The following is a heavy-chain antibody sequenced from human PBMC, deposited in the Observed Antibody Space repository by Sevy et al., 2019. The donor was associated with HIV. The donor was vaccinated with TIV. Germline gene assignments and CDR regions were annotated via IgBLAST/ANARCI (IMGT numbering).Heavy chain of an antibody. CDR3: ARQGYSSSWLDY. V-gene: IGHV4-39*01. Sequence: SETLSLTCTVSGGSISSSSYYWGWIRQPPGKGLEWIGSIYYSGSTYYNPSLKSRVTISVGTSKNQFALKLGSVTAADTAVYYCARQGYSSSWLDYWGQGTLVTVSS. CDR1: GGSISSSSYY. D-gene: IGHD6-13*01. CDR2: IYYSGST. J-gene: IGHJ4*02.